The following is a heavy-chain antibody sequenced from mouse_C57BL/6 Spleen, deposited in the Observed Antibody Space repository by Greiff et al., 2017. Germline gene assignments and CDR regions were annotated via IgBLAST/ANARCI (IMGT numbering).Heavy chain of an antibody. CDR2: IIYDGSN. CDR1: GYPITSGYY. CDR3: ARWGYYYGSSYYFDY. V-gene: IGHV3-6*01. Sequence: QLQQSGPGLVKPSQSLSPTCPVTGYPITSGYYWNWIRQFPGNKMEWMGYIIYDGSNNYNPTLQNRISITRDTSKNQFFLKLISVNTEDTATYYCARWGYYYGSSYYFDYWGQGTTLTVSS. D-gene: IGHD1-1*01. J-gene: IGHJ2*01.